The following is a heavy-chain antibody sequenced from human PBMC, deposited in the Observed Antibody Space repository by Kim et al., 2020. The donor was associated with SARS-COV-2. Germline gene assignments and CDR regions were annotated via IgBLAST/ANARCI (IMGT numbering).Heavy chain of an antibody. J-gene: IGHJ4*02. Sequence: GGSLRLSCAASGFTFSSYGMHWVRQAPGKGLEWVAVIWYDGSNKYYADSVKGRFTISRDNSKNTLYLQMNSLRAEDTAVYYCARDNGYYDSSGCFDYWGQGTLVTVSS. CDR3: ARDNGYYDSSGCFDY. V-gene: IGHV3-33*01. CDR2: IWYDGSNK. D-gene: IGHD3-22*01. CDR1: GFTFSSYG.